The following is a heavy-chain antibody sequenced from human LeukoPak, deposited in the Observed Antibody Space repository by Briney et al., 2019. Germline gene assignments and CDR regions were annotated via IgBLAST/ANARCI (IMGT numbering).Heavy chain of an antibody. CDR2: IKHDGSEK. J-gene: IGHJ4*02. D-gene: IGHD4-17*01. V-gene: IGHV3-7*05. CDR1: GFTFGSYW. Sequence: GGSLRLSCAASGFTFGSYWMTWLRQAPGKGPEWVANIKHDGSEKDYVDSVKGRFTISRDNARNSLYLQMSSLRAEDTAMYYCARIGRDYGDYFDYWGQGTLVTVSS. CDR3: ARIGRDYGDYFDY.